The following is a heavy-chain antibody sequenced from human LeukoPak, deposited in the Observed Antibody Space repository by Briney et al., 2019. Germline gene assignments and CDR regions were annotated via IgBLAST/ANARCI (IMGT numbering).Heavy chain of an antibody. CDR2: ISAYNGNT. CDR3: ARDNYYGSGSYMMYNWFDP. D-gene: IGHD3-10*01. Sequence: ASVKVSCKASGYTFTSYGISWVRQAPGQGLEWMGWISAYNGNTNYAQKLQGRVTMTTDTSTSTAYMELRGLRSDDTAVYYCARDNYYGSGSYMMYNWFDPWGQGTLVTVSS. J-gene: IGHJ5*02. V-gene: IGHV1-18*01. CDR1: GYTFTSYG.